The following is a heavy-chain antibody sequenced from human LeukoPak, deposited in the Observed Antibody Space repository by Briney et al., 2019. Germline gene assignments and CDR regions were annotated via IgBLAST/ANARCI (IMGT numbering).Heavy chain of an antibody. J-gene: IGHJ4*02. CDR1: GFTFSSYG. CDR2: IRYDGTNK. V-gene: IGHV3-30*02. D-gene: IGHD7-27*01. Sequence: GGSLRLSCAASGFTFSSYGMHWVRQAPGKGLEWVAFIRYDGTNKYYADSVKGRFTISRDNSKNMVWLQINSPTAEDTATYYCAKDGNWARFEDWGQGTLVTVSS. CDR3: AKDGNWARFED.